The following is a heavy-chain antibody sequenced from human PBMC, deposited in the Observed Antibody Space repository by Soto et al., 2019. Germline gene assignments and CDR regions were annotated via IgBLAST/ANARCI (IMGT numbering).Heavy chain of an antibody. J-gene: IGHJ4*02. CDR1: GFTFSGSA. D-gene: IGHD3-3*01. CDR3: VLWSGSYREDY. CDR2: IRSKANSYAT. V-gene: IGHV3-73*01. Sequence: PGGSLRLSCAASGFTFSGSAMHWVRQVSGKGLEWVGRIRSKANSYATAYAASVKGRFTISRDDSKNTAYLQMNSLKTEDTAVYYCVLWSGSYREDYWGQGTLVTVSS.